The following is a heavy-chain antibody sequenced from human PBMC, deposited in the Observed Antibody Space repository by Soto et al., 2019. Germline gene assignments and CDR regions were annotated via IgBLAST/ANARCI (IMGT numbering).Heavy chain of an antibody. J-gene: IGHJ4*02. CDR2: INAGNGNT. CDR3: ARGSNGYHFDY. Sequence: ASVKVSCKASGYTFTSYAIDWVRQAPGQRLEWMGWINAGNGNTKYSQKFQGRFTISRDNAKKSLYLQMNSLRAEDTAVYYCARGSNGYHFDYWGQGTLVTVSS. D-gene: IGHD5-12*01. V-gene: IGHV1-3*01. CDR1: GYTFTSYA.